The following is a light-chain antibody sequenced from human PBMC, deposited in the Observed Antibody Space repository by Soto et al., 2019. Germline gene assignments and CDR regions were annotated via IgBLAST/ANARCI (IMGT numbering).Light chain of an antibody. J-gene: IGKJ2*01. CDR3: QQAHSFPYT. CDR2: GAS. V-gene: IGKV3-20*01. Sequence: EIVLTQSPGTLSLSPGERATLSCRASQSVSNNYLAWYQQKPGQAPRLLIYGASNRATGIPDRFSGSGSGTDFTLTISRLEPEDFAVYYCQQAHSFPYTFGQGTKLRIK. CDR1: QSVSNNY.